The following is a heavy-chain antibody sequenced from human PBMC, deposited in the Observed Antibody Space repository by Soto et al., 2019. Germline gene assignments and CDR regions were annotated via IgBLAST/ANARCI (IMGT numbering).Heavy chain of an antibody. D-gene: IGHD3-10*01. CDR1: GYTFTSYG. Sequence: ASVKVSCKASGYTFTSYGISWVRQAPGQGLEWMGWISAYNGNTNYAQKLQGRVTMTTDTSTSTAYMELRSLRSDDTAVYYCARNPIWCGELFPDYWGQGTLVTVSS. J-gene: IGHJ4*02. CDR3: ARNPIWCGELFPDY. CDR2: ISAYNGNT. V-gene: IGHV1-18*01.